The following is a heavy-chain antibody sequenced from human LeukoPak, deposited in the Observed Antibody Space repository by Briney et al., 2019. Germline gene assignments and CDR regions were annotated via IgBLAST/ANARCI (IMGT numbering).Heavy chain of an antibody. CDR1: GFTFSSYA. CDR3: AKERLRFLEWLPTNWFDP. V-gene: IGHV3-23*01. D-gene: IGHD3-3*01. J-gene: IGHJ5*02. CDR2: ISGSGGST. Sequence: GGSLRLSCAASGFTFSSYAMSWVRQASGKGLEWVSAISGSGGSTYYADSVKGRFTISRDNSKNTLYLQMNSLRAEDTAVYYCAKERLRFLEWLPTNWFDPWGQGTLVTVSS.